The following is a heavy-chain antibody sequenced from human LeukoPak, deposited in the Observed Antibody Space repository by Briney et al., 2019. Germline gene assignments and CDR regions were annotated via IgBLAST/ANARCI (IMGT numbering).Heavy chain of an antibody. J-gene: IGHJ3*02. V-gene: IGHV3-15*01. D-gene: IGHD3-22*01. CDR3: PAVFAYYYDSSGYSHDAFDI. CDR2: IKSKTDGWTT. Sequence: GGSLRLSCAASGFTFSNAWMSWVRQAPGKGLEWGGGIKSKTDGWTTDYAARVEARFTISRDDPRNTRYSQMNRLKTEDTAVYSCPAVFAYYYDSSGYSHDAFDIWSQGTMVTVSS. CDR1: GFTFSNAW.